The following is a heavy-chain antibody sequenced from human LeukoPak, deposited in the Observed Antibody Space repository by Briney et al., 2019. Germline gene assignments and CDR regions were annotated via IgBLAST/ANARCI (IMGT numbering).Heavy chain of an antibody. CDR2: IYSGGST. V-gene: IGHV3-53*01. J-gene: IGHJ5*02. CDR1: GFTVSSNY. Sequence: PGGSLRLSCAASGFTVSSNYMSWVRQAPGKGLEWVSVIYSGGSTYYADSVKGRFTISRDNSKNTLYLQMNSPRAEDTAVYYCARSPIAALHIFDPWGQGTLVTVSS. CDR3: ARSPIAALHIFDP. D-gene: IGHD6-6*01.